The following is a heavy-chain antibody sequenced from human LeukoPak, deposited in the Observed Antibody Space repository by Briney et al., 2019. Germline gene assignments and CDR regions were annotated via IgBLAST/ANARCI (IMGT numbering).Heavy chain of an antibody. Sequence: PGGSLRLSCAASGFTFSSYSMNWVRQAPGKGLEWVSYISSSSSTIYYADSVKGRFTISRDNAKNSLYLQMNSLRAEDTAVYYCAKGDSDSSGYYLDWGQGTLVTVSS. CDR3: AKGDSDSSGYYLD. D-gene: IGHD3-22*01. V-gene: IGHV3-48*01. J-gene: IGHJ4*02. CDR2: ISSSSSTI. CDR1: GFTFSSYS.